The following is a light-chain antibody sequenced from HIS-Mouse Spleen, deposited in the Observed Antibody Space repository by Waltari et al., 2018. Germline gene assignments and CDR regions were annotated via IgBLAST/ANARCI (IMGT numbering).Light chain of an antibody. J-gene: IGLJ2*01. CDR1: NIGSKS. V-gene: IGLV3-21*02. CDR3: QVWDSSSDHPV. Sequence: SYVLTQPPSVSVAPGQTARITCGGNNIGSKSVHWYQQKPGQAPVLVVSEDSDRPSGLPERFSGSNSGNTATLTISRVEAGDEADYYCQVWDSSSDHPVFGGGTKLTVL. CDR2: EDS.